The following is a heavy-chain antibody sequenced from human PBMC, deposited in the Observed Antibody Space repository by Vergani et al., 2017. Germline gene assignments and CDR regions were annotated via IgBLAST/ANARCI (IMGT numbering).Heavy chain of an antibody. CDR1: GFTFSSYS. Sequence: EVQLVESGGGLVKPGGSLRLSCAASGFTFSSYSMNWVRQAPGKGLEWVSSISSSISYTYYTDSLKVRFTISRDNAKNSRYLQMNSLRAEDTAVYYCARRRVSRDGYNYFSRAPDYWGQGTLVTVSS. CDR3: ARRRVSRDGYNYFSRAPDY. J-gene: IGHJ4*02. D-gene: IGHD5-24*01. CDR2: ISSSISYT. V-gene: IGHV3-21*01.